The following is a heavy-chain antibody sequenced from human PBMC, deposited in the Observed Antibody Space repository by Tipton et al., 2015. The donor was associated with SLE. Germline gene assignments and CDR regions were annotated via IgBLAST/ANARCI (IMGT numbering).Heavy chain of an antibody. CDR2: ISSSGSTI. D-gene: IGHD6-13*01. Sequence: LSLTCTVSGGSISDYYMSWIRQAPGKGLEWVSYISSSGSTIYYADSVKGRFTISRNNAKNSLYLQMNSLRAEDTAVYYCAREGGEAAGTVDYWGQGTLVTVSS. V-gene: IGHV3-11*01. CDR1: GGSISDYY. CDR3: AREGGEAAGTVDY. J-gene: IGHJ4*02.